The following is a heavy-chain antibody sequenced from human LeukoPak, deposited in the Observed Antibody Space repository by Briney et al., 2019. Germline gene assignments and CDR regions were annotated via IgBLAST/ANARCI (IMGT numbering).Heavy chain of an antibody. CDR2: IRYDGSNK. CDR3: AREVGCSSTSCFGAFDI. J-gene: IGHJ3*02. CDR1: GFTVSSYG. Sequence: PGGSLRLSCAASGFTVSSYGMHWVRQAPGKGLEWVAFIRYDGSNKYYADSVKGRFTISRDNSKNALYLQMNSLRAEDTAVYYCAREVGCSSTSCFGAFDIWGQGTMVTVSS. V-gene: IGHV3-30*02. D-gene: IGHD2-2*01.